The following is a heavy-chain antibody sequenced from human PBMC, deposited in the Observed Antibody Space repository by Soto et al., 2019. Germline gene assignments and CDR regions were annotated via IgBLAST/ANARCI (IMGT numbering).Heavy chain of an antibody. CDR2: IYYSGST. D-gene: IGHD3-10*01. V-gene: IGHV4-39*01. CDR1: GGSISSSSYY. Sequence: PSETLSLTCTVSGGSISSSSYYWGWIRQPPGKGLEWIGSIYYSGSTYYNPSLKSRVTISVDTSKNQFSLKLSSVTAADTAVYYCARQFYYGSGSYGWYYYYGMDVWGQGTTVTVSS. CDR3: ARQFYYGSGSYGWYYYYGMDV. J-gene: IGHJ6*02.